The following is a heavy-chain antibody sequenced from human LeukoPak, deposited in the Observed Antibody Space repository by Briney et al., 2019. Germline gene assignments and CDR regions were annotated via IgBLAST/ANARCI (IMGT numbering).Heavy chain of an antibody. J-gene: IGHJ4*02. CDR3: ARLGGVITGVDY. Sequence: SETLSLTCTVSGGSINSYYWSWIRQPPGKGLEWIGSIYYSGSTYYNPSLKSRVTISVDTSKNQFSLKLSSVTAADTAVYYCARLGGVITGVDYWGQGTLVTVSS. CDR1: GGSINSYY. D-gene: IGHD3-10*01. V-gene: IGHV4-39*01. CDR2: IYYSGST.